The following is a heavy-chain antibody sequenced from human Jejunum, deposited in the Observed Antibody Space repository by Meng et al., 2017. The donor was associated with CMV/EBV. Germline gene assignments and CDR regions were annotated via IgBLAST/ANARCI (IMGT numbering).Heavy chain of an antibody. Sequence: WMHWVRQAPGKGLVWVSHISSYGSGGTYAESVKGRFTISRDNAKNTLVLQMNSLRAEDTGVYYCVRDAGRRDGYNYLGYFDYWGQGTLVTVSS. CDR3: VRDAGRRDGYNYLGYFDY. CDR1: W. J-gene: IGHJ4*02. V-gene: IGHV3-74*01. D-gene: IGHD5-24*01. CDR2: ISSYGSGG.